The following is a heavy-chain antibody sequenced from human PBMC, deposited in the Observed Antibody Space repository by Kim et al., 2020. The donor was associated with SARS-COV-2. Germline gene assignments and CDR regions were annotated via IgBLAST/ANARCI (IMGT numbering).Heavy chain of an antibody. CDR2: INPNSGGT. CDR3: AREDRITGRGPTFGY. D-gene: IGHD1-20*01. CDR1: GYTFTGYH. Sequence: ASVKVSCKASGYTFTGYHMHWVRQAPGQGLEWMGWINPNSGGTNYAQKFQGWVTMTRDTSISTAYMELSRLRSDDTAVYYCAREDRITGRGPTFGYWGQGALVTVSS. V-gene: IGHV1-2*04. J-gene: IGHJ4*02.